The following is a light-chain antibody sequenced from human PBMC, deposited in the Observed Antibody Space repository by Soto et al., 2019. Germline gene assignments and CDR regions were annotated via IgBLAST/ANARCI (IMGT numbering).Light chain of an antibody. Sequence: IELTQSPATLSSSVAYRGAIPWRASQSISSWLAWYKQKPGKAPKLLIYDGSSLESGVPSRFSGSGSGKEFTLTISSLHPDDFETYYCQEASSFPLTFGQVTRLEI. CDR1: QSISSW. CDR2: DGS. J-gene: IGKJ5*01. CDR3: QEASSFPLT. V-gene: IGKV1-5*01.